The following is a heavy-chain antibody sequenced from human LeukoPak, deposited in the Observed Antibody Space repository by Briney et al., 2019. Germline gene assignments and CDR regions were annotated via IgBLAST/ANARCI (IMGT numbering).Heavy chain of an antibody. CDR1: GYSFISHW. V-gene: IGHV5-51*01. Sequence: GESLKISCKGSGYSFISHWIGWVRQMPGKGLEWMGIIYPGDSDTRYSPSFQGQVTISADKSISTAYLQWSSLKASDTAMYYCARTQSIWLFGFDPWGQGTLVTVSS. J-gene: IGHJ5*02. CDR3: ARTQSIWLFGFDP. D-gene: IGHD3-22*01. CDR2: IYPGDSDT.